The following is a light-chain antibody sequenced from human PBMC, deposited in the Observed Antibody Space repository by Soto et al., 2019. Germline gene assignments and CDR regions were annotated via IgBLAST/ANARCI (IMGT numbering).Light chain of an antibody. J-gene: IGKJ4*02. V-gene: IGKV1-5*03. CDR1: QTISNW. CDR3: QQRSSWLLT. CDR2: KAS. Sequence: DIQMTQSPSTLSASVGDRVTLTCRASQTISNWLAWYQQKPGKAPKLLIYKASSLESGVPSRFSGSGSGTDFTLTISSLEPEDFAVYFCQQRSSWLLTFGGGTKVDIK.